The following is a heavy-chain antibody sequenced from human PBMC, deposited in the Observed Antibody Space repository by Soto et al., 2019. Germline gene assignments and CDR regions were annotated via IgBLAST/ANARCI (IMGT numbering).Heavy chain of an antibody. J-gene: IGHJ6*02. CDR2: ISWNSGSI. V-gene: IGHV3-9*01. CDR1: GFTFDDYA. CDR3: AKDTAAGTMGGSMDV. Sequence: EVQLVESGGGLVQPGRSLRLSCAASGFTFDDYAMHWVRQAPGKGLEWVSGISWNSGSIGYADSVKGRFTISRDNAKNSLYLQMNSVRAEDTALYYCAKDTAAGTMGGSMDVWGQGTTVTVSS. D-gene: IGHD6-13*01.